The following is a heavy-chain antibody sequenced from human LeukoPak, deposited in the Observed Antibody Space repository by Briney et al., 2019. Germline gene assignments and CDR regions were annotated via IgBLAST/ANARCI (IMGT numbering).Heavy chain of an antibody. CDR1: GFTFSSYG. J-gene: IGHJ6*03. CDR3: AKDGGRYSYGYYYYYMDV. V-gene: IGHV3-23*01. D-gene: IGHD5-18*01. CDR2: ISGSGGST. Sequence: GGSLRPSCAASGFTFSSYGMSWVRQAPGKGLEWVSAISGSGGSTYYADSVKGRFTISRDNSKNTLYLQMNSLRAEDTAVYYCAKDGGRYSYGYYYYYMDVWGKGTTVTISS.